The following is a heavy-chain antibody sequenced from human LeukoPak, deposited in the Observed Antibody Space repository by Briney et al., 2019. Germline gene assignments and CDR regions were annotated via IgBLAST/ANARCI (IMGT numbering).Heavy chain of an antibody. V-gene: IGHV3-53*01. D-gene: IGHD3-3*01. CDR2: IYSGGSA. J-gene: IGHJ6*02. CDR1: GLTVSHSY. Sequence: PGGSLRLSCAVSGLTVSHSYMSWVRQAPGKGLEWVSVIYSGGSAYYADSVKGRFTISRDNSKNTLYLQMNSLRAEDTAVYYCAKAQDLLRFLEWSPHYYYGMDVWGQGTTVTVSS. CDR3: AKAQDLLRFLEWSPHYYYGMDV.